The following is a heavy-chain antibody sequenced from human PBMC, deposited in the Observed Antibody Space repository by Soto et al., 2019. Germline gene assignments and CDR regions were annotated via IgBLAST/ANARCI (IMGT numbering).Heavy chain of an antibody. D-gene: IGHD2-2*01. Sequence: PSETLSLTCTVSGGSISGGGYYWSWIRQHPGKGLEWIGYIYYRGTAYYNPSLRSRVTISVDTSKNQFSLKLTSVIAADAAVYYCARDTHAEGVDVWGQGTTVTVSS. CDR1: GGSISGGGYY. J-gene: IGHJ6*02. CDR2: IYYRGTA. CDR3: ARDTHAEGVDV. V-gene: IGHV4-31*03.